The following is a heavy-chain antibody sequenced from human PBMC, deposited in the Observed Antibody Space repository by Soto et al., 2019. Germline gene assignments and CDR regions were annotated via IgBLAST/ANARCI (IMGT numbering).Heavy chain of an antibody. CDR3: ARECSSTSCYTHNAFDI. CDR2: IYYSGST. J-gene: IGHJ3*02. Sequence: PSETLSLTCTVSGGSISSYYWSWIRQHPGKGLEWIGYIYYSGSTCYNPSLKSRVTISVDTSKNQFSLKLSSVTAADTAVYYCARECSSTSCYTHNAFDIWGQGTMVTVSS. V-gene: IGHV4-59*06. D-gene: IGHD2-2*02. CDR1: GGSISSYY.